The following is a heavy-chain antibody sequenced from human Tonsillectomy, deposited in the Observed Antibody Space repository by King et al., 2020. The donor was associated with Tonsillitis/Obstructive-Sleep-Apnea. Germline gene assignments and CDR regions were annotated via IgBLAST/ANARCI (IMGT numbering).Heavy chain of an antibody. CDR3: ARSIVVVPAANYYYYYYMDV. CDR1: GGTFSSYA. D-gene: IGHD2-2*01. J-gene: IGHJ6*03. CDR2: IIPIFGTA. V-gene: IGHV1-69*01. Sequence: QLVQSGAEVKKPGSSVKVSCKASGGTFSSYAISWVRQAPGQGLEWMGGIIPIFGTANYAQKFQGRVTITADESTSTAYMELCSLRAEDTAVYYCARSIVVVPAANYYYYYYMDVWGKGTTVTVSS.